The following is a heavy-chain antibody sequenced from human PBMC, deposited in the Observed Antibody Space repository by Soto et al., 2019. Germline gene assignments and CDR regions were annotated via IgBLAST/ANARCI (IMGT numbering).Heavy chain of an antibody. J-gene: IGHJ4*02. CDR3: AKRSSSSTFDY. CDR2: IRGSGGDT. D-gene: IGHD6-6*01. CDR1: GFTFSFCA. V-gene: IGHV3-23*01. Sequence: GGSLRLSCAASGFTFSFCAMSWVRQAPGKGLEWVSSIRGSGGDTYYADSVRGRFTISRDNSKNTLYLQMNSLRVEDTAVYYCAKRSSSSTFDYWGQGTLVTVSS.